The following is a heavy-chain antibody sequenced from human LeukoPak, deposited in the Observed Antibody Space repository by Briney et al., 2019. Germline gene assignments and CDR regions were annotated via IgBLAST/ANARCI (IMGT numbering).Heavy chain of an antibody. CDR3: VVGAVAGTTYFDY. V-gene: IGHV1-69*05. D-gene: IGHD6-19*01. Sequence: SVKVSCKASGGTFSSYAISWVRQAPGQGLEWMGRIIPIFGTANYAQKFQGRVTITTDESTSTAYMELSSLRSEDTAVYYCVVGAVAGTTYFDYWGQGTLVPVSS. CDR2: IIPIFGTA. J-gene: IGHJ4*02. CDR1: GGTFSSYA.